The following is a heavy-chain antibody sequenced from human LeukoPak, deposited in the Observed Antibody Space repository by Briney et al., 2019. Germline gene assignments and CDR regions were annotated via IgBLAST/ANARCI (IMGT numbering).Heavy chain of an antibody. CDR2: ISGGGDNR. J-gene: IGHJ4*02. Sequence: GGSLRLSCAASGFTFSTYSMTWVRQAPGKGLEWVSIISGGGDNRYYADSVKGRFTISRDNSKNTLYLQMNSLRAEDTAVYYCAKDAGEGLAGYGYFDYWGQGTLVTVSS. D-gene: IGHD2-15*01. CDR1: GFTFSTYS. CDR3: AKDAGEGLAGYGYFDY. V-gene: IGHV3-23*01.